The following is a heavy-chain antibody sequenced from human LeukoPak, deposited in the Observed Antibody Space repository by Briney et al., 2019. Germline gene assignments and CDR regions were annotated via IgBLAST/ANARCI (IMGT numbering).Heavy chain of an antibody. CDR2: ITPDSGGT. V-gene: IGHV1-2*02. CDR1: GYTFNAYY. J-gene: IGHJ4*02. D-gene: IGHD2-2*01. Sequence: GASVKVSCKASGYTFNAYYMHWVRQAPGQGLEWMGWITPDSGGTNYAQKFQGRVTMTKDTSIITAYLELSRLRSDDTAVYYCARDQYCSGSSCYPYFQHWGQGTLVTVSS. CDR3: ARDQYCSGSSCYPYFQH.